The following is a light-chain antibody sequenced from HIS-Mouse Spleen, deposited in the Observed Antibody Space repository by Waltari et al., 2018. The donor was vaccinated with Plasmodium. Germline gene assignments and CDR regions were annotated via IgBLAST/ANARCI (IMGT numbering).Light chain of an antibody. CDR2: DVS. V-gene: IGLV2-11*02. CDR1: SSDVGGYNY. CDR3: CSYAGSYTYV. J-gene: IGLJ1*01. Sequence: QSALTQPRSVSGSPGQSFTISCTVTSSDVGGYNYVSWYQQHPGNAPKLMISDVSKRPSGVPDRFSGSKSGNTASLTISGLQAEDEADYYCCSYAGSYTYVFGTGTKVTVL.